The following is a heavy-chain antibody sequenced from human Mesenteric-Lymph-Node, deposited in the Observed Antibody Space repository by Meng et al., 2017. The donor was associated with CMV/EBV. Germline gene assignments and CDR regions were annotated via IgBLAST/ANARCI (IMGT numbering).Heavy chain of an antibody. D-gene: IGHD2-8*02. J-gene: IGHJ5*02. CDR3: ARLRGHCTAISCYSFDP. CDR2: ISPNDGGT. CDR1: GYTFTDYY. Sequence: ASVKVSCKASGYTFTDYYIHWVRQAPGQGPEWMGFISPNDGGTNYAQKFQGRVTMTRDTSISTAYMELNTLRSDDTAVYYCARLRGHCTAISCYSFDPWGQGALVTVSS. V-gene: IGHV1-2*02.